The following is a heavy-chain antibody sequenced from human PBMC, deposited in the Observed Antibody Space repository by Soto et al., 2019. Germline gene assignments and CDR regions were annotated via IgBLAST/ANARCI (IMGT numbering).Heavy chain of an antibody. CDR3: ARSLPGSDNPTFSSWFDP. CDR1: GGFFRCYF. V-gene: IGHV4-34*01. J-gene: IGHJ5*02. CDR2: INLNGIT. D-gene: IGHD3-3*02. Sequence: QVQLQQWGAGLLMPSETLSLTCYAYGGFFRCYFWTWIRQPPGKGREWIGEINLNGITNFNPSLQSRVTIALDTSKKQIFLKLTSVTAADTAVYYCARSLPGSDNPTFSSWFDPWGQGTLVTVSS.